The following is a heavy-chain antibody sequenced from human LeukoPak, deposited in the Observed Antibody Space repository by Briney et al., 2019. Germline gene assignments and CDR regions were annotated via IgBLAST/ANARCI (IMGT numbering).Heavy chain of an antibody. CDR3: VRDLETYLGSGTTLGY. Sequence: PGGSLRLSCATSGFTFSRYGMHWVRQAPGKGLDWVAVIWYDGSNKYYGDSVEGRFTIARNNFENTLYLQMNSLRAEDTAVYYCVRDLETYLGSGTTLGYWGQGTLVTVSS. V-gene: IGHV3-33*01. CDR1: GFTFSRYG. CDR2: IWYDGSNK. J-gene: IGHJ4*02. D-gene: IGHD3-10*01.